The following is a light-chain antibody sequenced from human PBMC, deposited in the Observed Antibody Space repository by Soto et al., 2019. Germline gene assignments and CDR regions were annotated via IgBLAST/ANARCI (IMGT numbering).Light chain of an antibody. CDR3: QQSYSTPHT. CDR1: ESISSY. J-gene: IGKJ2*01. Sequence: DIPMTQSPSSLSASVGDRVTITCRASESISSYLNWYQQKPGKAPKLLIYAASSLQSGVPSRFSGSGSGTECTLTISSLQPEDFATYYCQQSYSTPHTFGQGTKLEIK. CDR2: AAS. V-gene: IGKV1-39*01.